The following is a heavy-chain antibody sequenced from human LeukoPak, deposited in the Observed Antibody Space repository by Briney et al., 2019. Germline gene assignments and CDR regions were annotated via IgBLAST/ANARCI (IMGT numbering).Heavy chain of an antibody. CDR3: AKDRVRYYDSSGLEHSALGS. J-gene: IGHJ5*02. D-gene: IGHD3-22*01. CDR2: ISWDGGST. V-gene: IGHV3-43D*03. Sequence: PGGSLRLSCAASGFTFDDYPMIWVRQVPRKGLEWVSVISWDGGSTVYADSVKGRFTISRDNSKNSLYLQMNSLRSEDSALYYCAKDRVRYYDSSGLEHSALGSWGQGTLVTVSS. CDR1: GFTFDDYP.